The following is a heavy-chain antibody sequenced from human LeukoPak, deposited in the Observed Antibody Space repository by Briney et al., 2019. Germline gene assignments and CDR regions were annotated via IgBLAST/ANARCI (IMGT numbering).Heavy chain of an antibody. CDR2: FGTRSTSI. CDR3: AREVSEGFDF. V-gene: IGHV3-21*01. D-gene: IGHD3-22*01. Sequence: GGSLRLSCTASGFTFSGYSMNWIRQAPGRGLEWVSSFGTRSTSIYHAGSVKGRFAISRDNAKNSLYLQMNSLRAEDTALYYCAREVSEGFDFWGQGTLVTVSS. CDR1: GFTFSGYS. J-gene: IGHJ4*02.